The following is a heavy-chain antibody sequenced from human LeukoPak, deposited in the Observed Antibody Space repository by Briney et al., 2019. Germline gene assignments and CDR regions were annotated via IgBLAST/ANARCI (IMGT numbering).Heavy chain of an antibody. CDR3: AKGGGSSCYSPSDY. V-gene: IGHV3-23*01. CDR1: GFTFSSYA. CDR2: IDGIGDTT. D-gene: IGHD2-15*01. Sequence: GGSLRLSCAASGFTFSSYAMSWVRQAPGKGLESVSTIDGIGDTTYYADSVKGRFTISRDNSKNTLYLQMNSLRVEDTAVYYCAKGGGSSCYSPSDYWGQGTLVTVSS. J-gene: IGHJ4*02.